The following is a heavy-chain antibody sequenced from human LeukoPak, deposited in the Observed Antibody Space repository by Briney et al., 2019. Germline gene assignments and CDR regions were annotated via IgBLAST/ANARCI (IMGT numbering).Heavy chain of an antibody. CDR1: GGSISSSSYY. CDR3: ARCADDSSGYYGDAFDI. CDR2: INYSGST. J-gene: IGHJ3*02. Sequence: SETLSLTCTVSGGSISSSSYYWGWIRQPPGKGLEWIGSINYSGSTYYNPSLKSRVTISVDRSKNQFSLKLSSVTAADTAVYYCARCADDSSGYYGDAFDIWGQGTMVTVSS. V-gene: IGHV4-39*07. D-gene: IGHD3-22*01.